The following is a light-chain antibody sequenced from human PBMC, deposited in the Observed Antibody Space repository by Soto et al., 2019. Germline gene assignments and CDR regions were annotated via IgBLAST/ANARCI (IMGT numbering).Light chain of an antibody. CDR1: SSTIGSNY. Sequence: QSALTQPPSVSAAPGQTVTISCSGSSSTIGSNYVSWYQQLPGTAPKLLIYENNKRPSGIPDRFSGSKSGTSATLDITGLQTADEADYYCGTWDSSLGVHVLFGGGTKLTVL. CDR2: ENN. V-gene: IGLV1-51*02. J-gene: IGLJ2*01. CDR3: GTWDSSLGVHVL.